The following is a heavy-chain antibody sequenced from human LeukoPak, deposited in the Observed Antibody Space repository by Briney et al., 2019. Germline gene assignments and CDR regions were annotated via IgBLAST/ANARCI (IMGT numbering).Heavy chain of an antibody. CDR1: GFSFSDYG. V-gene: IGHV3-23*01. CDR3: AKRIQSAMATGY. CDR2: ISGSGGST. Sequence: GGSLRLSCAASGFSFSDYGVHWVRQAPGKGLEWVSDISGSGGSTYYADSVKGRFTISRDNSKNTLYLQMNSLRAEDTAVYYCAKRIQSAMATGYWGQGTLVTVSS. D-gene: IGHD5-18*01. J-gene: IGHJ4*02.